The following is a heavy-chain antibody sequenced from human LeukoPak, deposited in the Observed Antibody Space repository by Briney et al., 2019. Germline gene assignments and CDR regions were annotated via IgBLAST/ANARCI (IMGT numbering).Heavy chain of an antibody. CDR2: ISWNSGSI. Sequence: PGRSLRLSCAASGFTFDDYAMHWVRQAPGKGLEWVSGISWNSGSIGYADSVKGRFTISRDNAKNSLYLQMNSLRAEDTAVYYCARDGLWFGELLPDYWGQGTLVTVSS. J-gene: IGHJ4*02. V-gene: IGHV3-9*01. CDR1: GFTFDDYA. D-gene: IGHD3-10*01. CDR3: ARDGLWFGELLPDY.